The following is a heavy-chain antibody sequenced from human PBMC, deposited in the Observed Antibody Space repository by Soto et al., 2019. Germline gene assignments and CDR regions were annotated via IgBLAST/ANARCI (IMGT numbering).Heavy chain of an antibody. CDR1: GGTFSSYT. J-gene: IGHJ4*02. D-gene: IGHD3-16*02. CDR3: AAGEGGELSLEDY. CDR2: IIPILGIA. Sequence: QVQLVQSGAEVKKPGSSVKVSCKASGGTFSSYTISWVRQAPGQGLEWMGRIIPILGIANYAQKIQGRVTITADESTSTAYMELSSLRSEDTAVYYCAAGEGGELSLEDYWGQGTLVTVSS. V-gene: IGHV1-69*02.